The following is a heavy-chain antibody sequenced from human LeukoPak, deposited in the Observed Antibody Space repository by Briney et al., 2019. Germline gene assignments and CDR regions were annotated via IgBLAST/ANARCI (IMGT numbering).Heavy chain of an antibody. D-gene: IGHD3-22*01. V-gene: IGHV4-59*01. Sequence: SETLSLTCTVSGGSISSYYWSWIRQPPGKGLEWIGYIYYSGSTNYNPSLKSRVTISVDTSKNQFSLKLSSVTAADAAVYYCARVGPYYYDSSGQTLDYWGQGTLVTVSS. CDR1: GGSISSYY. J-gene: IGHJ4*02. CDR2: IYYSGST. CDR3: ARVGPYYYDSSGQTLDY.